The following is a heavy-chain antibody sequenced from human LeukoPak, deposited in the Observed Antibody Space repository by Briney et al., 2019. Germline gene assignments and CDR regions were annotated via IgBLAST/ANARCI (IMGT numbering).Heavy chain of an antibody. CDR1: GFTFSSYA. Sequence: GGALRLSCAASGFTFSSYARSWLRQAPGKGLEGVSAISESGGSTYYADSVRGGFTVYRDNSKNTLYLQMNSLRAEDTAVYYCAKVEYSWYDSGIYGMDVWGQGTRVTVFS. CDR2: ISESGGST. D-gene: IGHD5-12*01. V-gene: IGHV3-23*01. J-gene: IGHJ6*02. CDR3: AKVEYSWYDSGIYGMDV.